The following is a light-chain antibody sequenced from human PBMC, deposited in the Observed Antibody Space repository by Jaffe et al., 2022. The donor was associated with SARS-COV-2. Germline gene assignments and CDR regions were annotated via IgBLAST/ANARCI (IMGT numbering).Light chain of an antibody. Sequence: DIQMTQSPSTLSASVGDRVTITCRASQSISSWLAWYQQKPGKAPKLLIYKASSLGSGVPSRFSGSGSGTEFTLTISSLQPDDFATYYCQQYNSYLRTFGQGTKVEIK. J-gene: IGKJ1*01. CDR1: QSISSW. CDR2: KAS. V-gene: IGKV1-5*03. CDR3: QQYNSYLRT.